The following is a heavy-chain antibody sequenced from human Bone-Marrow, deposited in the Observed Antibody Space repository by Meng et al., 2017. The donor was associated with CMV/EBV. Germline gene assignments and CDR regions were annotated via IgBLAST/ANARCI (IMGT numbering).Heavy chain of an antibody. Sequence: ASVKVSCKASGYTFTGYYIHWVRQAPGQGLEWMGWINPNSGGTNYAQKFQGRVTMTRDTSIGTAYMELSRLKSDDTAVYYCARAYDFWSGYYTYYFDYWGQGTLVTVSS. J-gene: IGHJ4*02. D-gene: IGHD3-3*01. V-gene: IGHV1-2*02. CDR1: GYTFTGYY. CDR2: INPNSGGT. CDR3: ARAYDFWSGYYTYYFDY.